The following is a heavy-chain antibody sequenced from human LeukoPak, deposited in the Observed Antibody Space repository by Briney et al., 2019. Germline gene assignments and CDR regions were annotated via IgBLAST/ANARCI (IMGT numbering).Heavy chain of an antibody. Sequence: GGFLRLSCAASGSTVSSNYMSWVRQALGKGLEWVSVIYSGGSTYYADSVKGRFTISRDNSKNTLYLQMNSLRAEDTAVYYCARGSITNYGMDVWGQGTTVTVSS. CDR2: IYSGGST. D-gene: IGHD3-10*01. J-gene: IGHJ6*02. V-gene: IGHV3-66*01. CDR3: ARGSITNYGMDV. CDR1: GSTVSSNY.